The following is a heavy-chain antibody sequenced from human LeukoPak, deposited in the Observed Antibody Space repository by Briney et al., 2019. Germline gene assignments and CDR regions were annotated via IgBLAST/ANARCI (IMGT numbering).Heavy chain of an antibody. D-gene: IGHD3-10*01. CDR2: IIPIFGTA. Sequence: SVKVSCKASGGTFSSYAISWVRQAPGQGLEWMGGIIPIFGTANYAQKFQGRVTITTDESTSTAYMELSSLRSEDTAVYYCASGKYYGSGSYWDPYCFDYWGQGTLVTVSS. J-gene: IGHJ4*02. CDR1: GGTFSSYA. CDR3: ASGKYYGSGSYWDPYCFDY. V-gene: IGHV1-69*05.